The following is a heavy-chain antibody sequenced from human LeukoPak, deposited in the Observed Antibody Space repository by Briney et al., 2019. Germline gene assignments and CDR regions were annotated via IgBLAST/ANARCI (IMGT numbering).Heavy chain of an antibody. CDR1: GGSISSYY. CDR2: IYTSGST. J-gene: IGHJ6*03. V-gene: IGHV4-4*07. Sequence: SETLSLTCTVSGGSISSYYWSWIRQPAGKGLEWIGRIYTSGSTNYNPSLKSRVTMSVDTSNNQFSLKLSSVTAADTAVYYCARNGLYYDILTGDYYYYYYMDAWGKGTTVTVSS. CDR3: ARNGLYYDILTGDYYYYYYMDA. D-gene: IGHD3-9*01.